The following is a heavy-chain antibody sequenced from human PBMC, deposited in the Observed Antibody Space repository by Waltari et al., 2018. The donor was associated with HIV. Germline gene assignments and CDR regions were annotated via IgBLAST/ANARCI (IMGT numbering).Heavy chain of an antibody. Sequence: QLHLQESGPGLVKPSETLALTCTVSGGSITRHDFYWAWIRQPPGKGLEWIGLMYTSGTTDYNPSLKSRVSMSRDTSKNRFSLRLHSVTAADTAIYYCARRGDGFNQHARLDHWGPGTLVTVSS. J-gene: IGHJ4*02. CDR3: ARRGDGFNQHARLDH. CDR1: GGSITRHDFY. D-gene: IGHD2-2*01. V-gene: IGHV4-39*01. CDR2: MYTSGTT.